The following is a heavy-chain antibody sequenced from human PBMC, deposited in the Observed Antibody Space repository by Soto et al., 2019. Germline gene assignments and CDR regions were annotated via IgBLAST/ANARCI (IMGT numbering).Heavy chain of an antibody. J-gene: IGHJ4*02. CDR3: EKDRDIVVVTAAMGVY. CDR1: GFTFSSYA. Sequence: EVQLLESGGGLVQPGGSLRLSCAASGFTFSSYAMSLVRQAPGKGLEWVSAISGSVGSTYYADSVKCRFTISRDNSKNTLYLQMDSLRAEDMAVYYCEKDRDIVVVTAAMGVYWGKGTMVTVSS. D-gene: IGHD2-2*01. V-gene: IGHV3-23*01. CDR2: ISGSVGST.